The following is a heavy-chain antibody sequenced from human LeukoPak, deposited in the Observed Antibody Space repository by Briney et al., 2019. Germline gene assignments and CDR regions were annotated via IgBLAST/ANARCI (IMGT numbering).Heavy chain of an antibody. V-gene: IGHV1-69*13. D-gene: IGHD2-2*01. J-gene: IGHJ4*02. Sequence: SVKVSCKASGGTFSSYAISWVRQAPGQGLEWMGGIIPIFGTANYAQKFQGRVTITADESTSTAYMELSSLRSEDTAVYYCARDCSSTSCYAGPPNWGQGTLVTVSS. CDR3: ARDCSSTSCYAGPPN. CDR2: IIPIFGTA. CDR1: GGTFSSYA.